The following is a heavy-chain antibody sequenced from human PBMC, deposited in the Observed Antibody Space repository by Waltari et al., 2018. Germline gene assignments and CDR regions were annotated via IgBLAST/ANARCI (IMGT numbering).Heavy chain of an antibody. CDR3: ARVPISSSWSITGYYFDY. D-gene: IGHD6-13*01. J-gene: IGHJ4*02. V-gene: IGHV4-61*02. CDR2: IYTSGGT. Sequence: QVQLQESGPGLVKPSQTLSLTCTVSGGSISSGSYYWSWIRQPAGKGLGWVGRIYTSGGTHYNPPHKGRVTISVDPSKNQCSLKLSSVTAADPAVYYFARVPISSSWSITGYYFDYWGQGTLVTVSS. CDR1: GGSISSGSYY.